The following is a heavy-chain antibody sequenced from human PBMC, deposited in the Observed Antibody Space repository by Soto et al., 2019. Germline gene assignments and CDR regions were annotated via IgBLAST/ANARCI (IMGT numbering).Heavy chain of an antibody. D-gene: IGHD2-2*01. CDR1: GFTFSSYG. Sequence: ESGGGVVQPGRSLRLSCAASGFTFSSYGMHWVRQAPGKGREWVAVIWYDGSNKYYADSVKGRFTISRDNSKNTLYLQMNSLRAEDTAVYYCARDRRYCSSTSCYFLDYWGQGTLVTVSS. J-gene: IGHJ4*02. V-gene: IGHV3-33*01. CDR2: IWYDGSNK. CDR3: ARDRRYCSSTSCYFLDY.